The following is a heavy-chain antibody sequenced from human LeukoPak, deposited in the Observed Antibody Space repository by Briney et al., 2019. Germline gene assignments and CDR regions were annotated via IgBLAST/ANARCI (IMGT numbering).Heavy chain of an antibody. CDR1: GYTFTSYG. CDR2: ISAYNGNT. CDR3: ARARVGATSLFDY. V-gene: IGHV1-18*01. J-gene: IGHJ4*02. Sequence: ASVKVSCKASGYTFTSYGISWVRQAPGQGLEWMGWISAYNGNTNYAQKRQGRVTMTTDTSTSTVYMELRSLRSDDAAVYDCARARVGATSLFDYWGQGTLVTVSS. D-gene: IGHD1-26*01.